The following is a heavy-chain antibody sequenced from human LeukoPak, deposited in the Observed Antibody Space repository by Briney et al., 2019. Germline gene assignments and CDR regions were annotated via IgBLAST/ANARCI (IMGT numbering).Heavy chain of an antibody. V-gene: IGHV4-4*09. CDR1: GGSISSYY. Sequence: SETLSLTCTVSGGSISSYYWSWIRQPPGKGLEWIGYIYSSGSTNYNPSLKSRVTISVDTSKNQFSLKLSSVTAADTAVYYCARRNSNTYYDFWSGYYLDVWGKGTTVTVSS. J-gene: IGHJ6*04. CDR3: ARRNSNTYYDFWSGYYLDV. D-gene: IGHD3-3*01. CDR2: IYSSGST.